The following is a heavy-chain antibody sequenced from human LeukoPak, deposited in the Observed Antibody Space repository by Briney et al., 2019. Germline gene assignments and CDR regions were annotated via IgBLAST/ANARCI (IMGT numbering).Heavy chain of an antibody. CDR2: VNPNSGNT. CDR1: GYAFTSFD. D-gene: IGHD1-1*01. J-gene: IGHJ5*02. V-gene: IGHV1-8*01. Sequence: ASAKVSCKTSGYAFTSFDVNWVRQAPGHGLEWMGWVNPNSGNTGSAPKFQGRVTMTRNTSISTAYLEVSSLRSDDTAVYYCVSPTTWGQGTLVTVSS. CDR3: VSPTT.